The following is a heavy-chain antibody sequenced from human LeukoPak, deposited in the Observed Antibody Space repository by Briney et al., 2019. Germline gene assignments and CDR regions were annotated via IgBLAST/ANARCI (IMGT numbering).Heavy chain of an antibody. CDR2: IYYTGSA. D-gene: IGHD4-11*01. V-gene: IGHV4-39*01. CDR1: GGSVSSGSYY. J-gene: IGHJ4*02. CDR3: TRRGTATTERFDY. Sequence: PSETLSLTCIVSGGSVSSGSYYWSWIRQPPGKGLEWIASIYYTGSAYYNPSLKSRVTISVDTSKNQFSLTLSSVTAADTAVYYCTRRGTATTERFDYWGQGTLVTVSS.